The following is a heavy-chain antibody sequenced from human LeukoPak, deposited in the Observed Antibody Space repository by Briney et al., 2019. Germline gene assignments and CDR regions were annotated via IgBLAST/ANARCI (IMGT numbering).Heavy chain of an antibody. CDR1: GYSISSGYF. D-gene: IGHD1-26*01. V-gene: IGHV4-38-2*02. CDR2: LYHRGST. Sequence: PSDTLSLTCTLSGYSISSGYFWGWLRQPPGRGLEWIECLYHRGSTHYNPSHASLKSRVTLSQDTSKTQYSLHLSSVTAAYSPGYYCSRYREVGATVDYWGQGTLVTVS. CDR3: SRYREVGATVDY. J-gene: IGHJ4*02.